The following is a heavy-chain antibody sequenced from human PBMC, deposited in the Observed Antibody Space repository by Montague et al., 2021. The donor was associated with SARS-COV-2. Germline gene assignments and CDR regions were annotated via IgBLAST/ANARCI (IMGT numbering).Heavy chain of an antibody. J-gene: IGHJ6*02. CDR2: IWYDGSNK. CDR3: AREGSGYSSGWYGYYYYGMDV. V-gene: IGHV3-33*01. Sequence: SLRLSCAASGFTFILPGMHWVRQAPGKGLDFFAVIWYDGSNKYYADYVQGRFTISRDNSKNTLDLQMNSLRAEDTAVYYCAREGSGYSSGWYGYYYYGMDVWGQGTTVTVSS. D-gene: IGHD6-19*01. CDR1: GFTFILPG.